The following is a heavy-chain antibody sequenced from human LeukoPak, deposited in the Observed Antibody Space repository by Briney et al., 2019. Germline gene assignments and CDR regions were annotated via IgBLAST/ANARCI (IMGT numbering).Heavy chain of an antibody. CDR3: AREISRFGI. CDR2: IYTSGST. V-gene: IGHV3-53*01. J-gene: IGHJ4*02. D-gene: IGHD3-16*01. Sequence: PGGSLRLSCAASGFTVSSNYMSWVRQAPGKGLEWVSIIYTSGSTYYADSVKGRFTISRDNPKSTLYLQMHSLRAEDTAVYYCAREISRFGIWGQGTLVTVSS. CDR1: GFTVSSNY.